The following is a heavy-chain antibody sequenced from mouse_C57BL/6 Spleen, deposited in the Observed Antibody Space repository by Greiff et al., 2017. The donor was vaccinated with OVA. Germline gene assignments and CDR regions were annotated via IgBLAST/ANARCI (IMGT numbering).Heavy chain of an antibody. Sequence: QVQLKQSGAELARPGASVKMSCKASCYTFTSYTMHWVKQRPGQGLEWIGYINPSSGYTKYNQKFKDKATLTADKSSSTAYMQLSSLTSEDSAVYYCARWDYDGFYYAMDYWGQGTSVTVSS. V-gene: IGHV1-4*01. D-gene: IGHD2-4*01. CDR1: CYTFTSYT. CDR3: ARWDYDGFYYAMDY. J-gene: IGHJ4*01. CDR2: INPSSGYT.